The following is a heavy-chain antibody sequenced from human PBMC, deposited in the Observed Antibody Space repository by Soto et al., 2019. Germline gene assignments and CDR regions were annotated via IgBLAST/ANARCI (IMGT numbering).Heavy chain of an antibody. Sequence: VESGGGSVYPGGSLRLSCVASGFRFSDYSMNWVRQAPGKGLQWISYISSNSDTTYYADSVKGRFTVSRDNAKNALFLQMNSLRDDDTATYYCARLPKGSLVTAWGQGARVTVSS. D-gene: IGHD2-21*02. CDR2: ISSNSDTT. J-gene: IGHJ4*02. CDR3: ARLPKGSLVTA. CDR1: GFRFSDYS. V-gene: IGHV3-48*02.